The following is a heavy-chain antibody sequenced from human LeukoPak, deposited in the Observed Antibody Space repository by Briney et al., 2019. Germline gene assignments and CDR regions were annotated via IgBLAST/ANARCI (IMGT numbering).Heavy chain of an antibody. V-gene: IGHV3-21*01. CDR2: ISISSSYI. Sequence: GGSLRLSCAASGFTFSSYSMNWVRQAPGRGLECVSSISISSSYIYYADSVKGRFTISRDNAKNSLYLQMNSLRAEDTAVYYCARDSAVDCSGGSCYSDLQHWGQGTLVTVSS. J-gene: IGHJ1*01. CDR3: ARDSAVDCSGGSCYSDLQH. D-gene: IGHD2-15*01. CDR1: GFTFSSYS.